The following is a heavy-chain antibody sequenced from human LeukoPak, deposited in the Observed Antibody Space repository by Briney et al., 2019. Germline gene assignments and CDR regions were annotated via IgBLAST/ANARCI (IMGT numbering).Heavy chain of an antibody. CDR1: GYTFTSYG. D-gene: IGHD6-13*01. V-gene: IGHV1-2*06. Sequence: ASVKVSCKASGYTFTSYGISWVRQAPGQGLEWMGRINPNSGGTNYAQKFQGRVTMTRDTSISTAYMELSRLRSDDTAVYYCARASPYSSTSQGDFDYWGQGTLVTVSS. CDR3: ARASPYSSTSQGDFDY. J-gene: IGHJ4*02. CDR2: INPNSGGT.